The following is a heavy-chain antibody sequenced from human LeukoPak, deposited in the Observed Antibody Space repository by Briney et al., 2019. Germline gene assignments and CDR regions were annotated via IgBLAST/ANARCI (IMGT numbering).Heavy chain of an antibody. CDR2: IYPSGST. J-gene: IGHJ6*03. Sequence: NPSQTLSLTCTVSGGSISSGGYYWSWIRQPAGKGLEWIGRIYPSGSTYYNPSLKSRVTISVDTSKNQFSLRLTSVTAADTAVYYCARMKDYDILTGYNYYYMDVWGKGTTVTISS. CDR3: ARMKDYDILTGYNYYYMDV. CDR1: GGSISSGGYY. V-gene: IGHV4-61*02. D-gene: IGHD3-9*01.